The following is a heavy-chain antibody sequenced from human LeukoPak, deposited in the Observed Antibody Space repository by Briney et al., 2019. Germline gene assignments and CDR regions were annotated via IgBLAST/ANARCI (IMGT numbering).Heavy chain of an antibody. Sequence: SETLSLTCAVYGGSFSGYYWSWIRQPPGKGLEWIGEINHSGSTNYNPSLKSRVTISVDTSKNQFSLKLSSVTAADTAVYYCARLLTFWGQGTLVTVSS. CDR2: INHSGST. D-gene: IGHD2-15*01. J-gene: IGHJ4*02. CDR1: GGSFSGYY. CDR3: ARLLTF. V-gene: IGHV4-34*01.